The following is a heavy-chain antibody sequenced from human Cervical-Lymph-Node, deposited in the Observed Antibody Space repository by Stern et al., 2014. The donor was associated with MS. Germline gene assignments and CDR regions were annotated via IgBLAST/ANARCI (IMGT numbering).Heavy chain of an antibody. J-gene: IGHJ4*02. V-gene: IGHV1-2*06. CDR2: INPTSGGT. D-gene: IGHD4-11*01. Sequence: QVQLVQSGAEVKKPGASVKVSCKASGYTFTVYYMHWVRQAPGQGLEWMGRINPTSGGTNYAQKFQGRVTMTRDTSISTAYMELSRLRSDDTAVYYCVRIASNYDFDFWGQGTLVTVSS. CDR3: VRIASNYDFDF. CDR1: GYTFTVYY.